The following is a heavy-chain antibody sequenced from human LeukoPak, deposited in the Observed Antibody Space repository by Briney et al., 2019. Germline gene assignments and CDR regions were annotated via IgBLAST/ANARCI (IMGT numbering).Heavy chain of an antibody. V-gene: IGHV3-64D*09. D-gene: IGHD1-26*01. CDR1: GFTFSSYA. CDR3: VKRSGLYFDY. Sequence: GGSLRLSCSGSGFTFSSYAIHWVRQAPGKGLQYVSGISSNGGNTYNADSMKGRFTISRDNSKNTVDLQMSSLRAEDTAVYYCVKRSGLYFDYWGQGTLVTVSS. J-gene: IGHJ4*02. CDR2: ISSNGGNT.